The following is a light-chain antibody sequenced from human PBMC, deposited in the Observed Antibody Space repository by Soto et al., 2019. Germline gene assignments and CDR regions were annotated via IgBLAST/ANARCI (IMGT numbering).Light chain of an antibody. CDR2: GAS. CDR3: LQHNGYPFT. V-gene: IGKV1-17*03. Sequence: DIQMTQSPSAMSASVGDRVTITCRASQGISNYLAWFQQKPGQGPKRLIYGASNLQSGVPPRFSGSGPETEFTLTISNLQPEDIATYYCLQHNGYPFTFGQGTKLEIK. CDR1: QGISNY. J-gene: IGKJ2*01.